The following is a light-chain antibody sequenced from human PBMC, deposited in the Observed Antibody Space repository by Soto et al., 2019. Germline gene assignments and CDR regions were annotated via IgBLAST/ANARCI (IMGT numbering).Light chain of an antibody. J-gene: IGKJ1*01. V-gene: IGKV3-20*01. Sequence: ASRGVSANYLAWYQQKPGQATTILIYGASIRAAGIPDRFSGSGSGTDFTLTIRRLEPDDFAVYYCQQYSSSSRTFGQGTKVDIK. CDR3: QQYSSSSRT. CDR1: RGVSANY. CDR2: GAS.